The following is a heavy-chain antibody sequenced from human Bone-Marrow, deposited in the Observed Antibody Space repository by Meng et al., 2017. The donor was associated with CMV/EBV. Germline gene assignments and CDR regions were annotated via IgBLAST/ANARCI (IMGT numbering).Heavy chain of an antibody. CDR1: GDSITISN. Sequence: LSLTCTVSGDSITISNWWTWVRQAPGMGLEWVSYISSSGGTIYYADSVKGRFTISRDYAKNSLNLQMNSLRAEDTAVYYCARERADIVVVPPSYYYGMDVWGQGTTVTVAS. CDR2: ISSSGGTI. V-gene: IGHV3-48*03. CDR3: ARERADIVVVPPSYYYGMDV. J-gene: IGHJ6*02. D-gene: IGHD2-2*01.